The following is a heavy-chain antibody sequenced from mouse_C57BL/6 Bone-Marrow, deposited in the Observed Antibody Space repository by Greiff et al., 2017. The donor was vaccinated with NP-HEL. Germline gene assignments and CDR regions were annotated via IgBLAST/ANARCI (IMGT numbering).Heavy chain of an antibody. CDR3: ARGHSSGSPWFAY. CDR1: GYTFTSYG. D-gene: IGHD3-2*02. Sequence: LVESGAELARPGASVKLSCKASGYTFTSYGISWVKQRTGQGLEWIGEIYPRSGNTYYNEKFKGKATLTADKSSSTAYMELRSLTSEDSAVYFCARGHSSGSPWFAYWGQGTLVTVSA. V-gene: IGHV1-81*01. J-gene: IGHJ3*01. CDR2: IYPRSGNT.